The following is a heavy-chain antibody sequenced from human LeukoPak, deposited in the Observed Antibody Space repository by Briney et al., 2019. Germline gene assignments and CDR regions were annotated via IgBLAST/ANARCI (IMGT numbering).Heavy chain of an antibody. CDR3: ARWAIYYFDY. D-gene: IGHD3-3*01. CDR1: GGSISSSSYY. Sequence: SETLSLTCTVSGGSISSSSYYWGWIRQPPGKGLEWIGYIYHSGSTYYNPSLKSRVTISVDRSKNQFSLKLSSVTAADTAVYYCARWAIYYFDYWGQGTLVTVSS. J-gene: IGHJ4*02. V-gene: IGHV4-30-2*02. CDR2: IYHSGST.